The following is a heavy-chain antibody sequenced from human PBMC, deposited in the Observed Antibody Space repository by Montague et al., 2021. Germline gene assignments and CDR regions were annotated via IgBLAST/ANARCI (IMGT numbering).Heavy chain of an antibody. Sequence: SLRLSCAASGFTFSSYSMTWVRQAPGKGLEWLSYISGSRTTIYYADSVKGRFTISRDNANNLLYLQMNSLRDEDTAVYYCTRDRYWGGSDYWGQGTLVIVSS. CDR3: TRDRYWGGSDY. J-gene: IGHJ4*02. CDR2: ISGSRTTI. V-gene: IGHV3-48*02. CDR1: GFTFSSYS. D-gene: IGHD2-21*01.